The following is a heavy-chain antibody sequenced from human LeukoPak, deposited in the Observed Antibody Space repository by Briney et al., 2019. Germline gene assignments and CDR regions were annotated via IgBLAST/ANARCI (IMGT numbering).Heavy chain of an antibody. D-gene: IGHD5-24*01. CDR2: IYYSGST. Sequence: SETLSLTCAVYGGSFSGYYWSWIRQPPGKGLEWIGSIYYSGSTYYNPSLKSRVTISVDTSKNQFSLKLSSVTAADTAVYYCARHQGEMATIDYWGQGTLVTVSS. CDR3: ARHQGEMATIDY. CDR1: GGSFSGYY. J-gene: IGHJ4*02. V-gene: IGHV4-34*01.